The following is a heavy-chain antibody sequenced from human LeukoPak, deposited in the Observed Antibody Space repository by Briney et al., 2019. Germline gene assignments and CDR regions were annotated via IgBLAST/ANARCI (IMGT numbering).Heavy chain of an antibody. J-gene: IGHJ4*02. CDR3: VRDLGGRSDH. D-gene: IGHD1-26*01. V-gene: IGHV3-74*01. CDR2: INEDGSTT. Sequence: PGGSLRLSCAASGFTFSSNWMHWVRQAPGKGLVWVSRINEDGSTTNYADSVKGRSTIFRDNAKNTRYLQINSLRAKDTAVYYGVRDLGGRSDHWGQGTLVTVSS. CDR1: GFTFSSNW.